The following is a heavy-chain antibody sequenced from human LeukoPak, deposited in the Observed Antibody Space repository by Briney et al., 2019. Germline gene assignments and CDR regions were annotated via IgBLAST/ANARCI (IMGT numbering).Heavy chain of an antibody. J-gene: IGHJ6*03. Sequence: GGSLRLSCAASGFTFSRYGMYWVRQAPGKGLEWVALISYDKSHRYYADSVKGRFTISRDNSKNTMYLQMNSVRAEDTAVYYCVKDQAYCTGGNCCYYFYYLDVWGKGTTVTVSS. V-gene: IGHV3-30*18. CDR1: GFTFSRYG. CDR2: ISYDKSHR. CDR3: VKDQAYCTGGNCCYYFYYLDV. D-gene: IGHD2-15*01.